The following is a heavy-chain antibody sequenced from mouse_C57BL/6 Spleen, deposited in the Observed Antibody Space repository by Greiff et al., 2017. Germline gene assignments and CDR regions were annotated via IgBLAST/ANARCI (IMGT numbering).Heavy chain of an antibody. Sequence: QVQLQQSGAELVRPGASVTLSCKASGYTFTDYEMHWVKQTPVHGLEWIGAIDPETGGTAYNQKFKGKAILTADKYSRTTYMELRSLTSEDSAVYYCTNVGTVEWWGQGTTLTVSS. V-gene: IGHV1-15*01. D-gene: IGHD1-1*01. CDR3: TNVGTVEW. J-gene: IGHJ2*01. CDR2: IDPETGGT. CDR1: GYTFTDYE.